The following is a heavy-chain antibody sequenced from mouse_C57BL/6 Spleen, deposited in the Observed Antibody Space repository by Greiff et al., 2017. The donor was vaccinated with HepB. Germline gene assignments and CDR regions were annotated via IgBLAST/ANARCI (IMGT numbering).Heavy chain of an antibody. D-gene: IGHD1-1*01. CDR2: IDPSDSYT. Sequence: VQLQQPGAELVKPGASVKLSCKASGYTFTSYWMQWVKQRPGQGLEWIGEIDPSDSYTTYNQKFKGKATLTVDTSASTAYMQLSSLTSEDSAVYYCSRWDYYGSSLFAYWGQGTLVTVSA. V-gene: IGHV1-50*01. CDR1: GYTFTSYW. CDR3: SRWDYYGSSLFAY. J-gene: IGHJ3*01.